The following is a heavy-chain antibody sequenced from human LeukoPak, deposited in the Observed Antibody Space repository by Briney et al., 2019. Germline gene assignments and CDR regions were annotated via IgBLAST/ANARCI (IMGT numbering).Heavy chain of an antibody. CDR2: ISVYNGNI. J-gene: IGHJ3*01. CDR3: ARVRYYGSGRSCAFDV. V-gene: IGHV1-18*01. Sequence: ASVNVSGKASGYTFTTYAISWVRQAPGQGLEWMGWISVYNGNINYAQTLQGRVTMTTDTSTSTTYMELRSLRSDDTAVYYCARVRYYGSGRSCAFDVWGQGTMVSLSS. CDR1: GYTFTTYA. D-gene: IGHD3-10*01.